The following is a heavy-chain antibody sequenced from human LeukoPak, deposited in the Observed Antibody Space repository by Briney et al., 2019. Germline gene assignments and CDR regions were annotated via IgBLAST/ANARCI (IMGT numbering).Heavy chain of an antibody. CDR2: ILGSGDST. D-gene: IGHD7-27*01. Sequence: PGGSLRLSCVASGFTFSNYAMSWVRQAPGKGLEWVSAILGSGDSTYYADSVKGRFAISRDNSKNTVYLQMSSLRVEDTAVYYCAHPGVLIPLWGQGTLVTVSS. CDR1: GFTFSNYA. V-gene: IGHV3-23*01. J-gene: IGHJ4*02. CDR3: AHPGVLIPL.